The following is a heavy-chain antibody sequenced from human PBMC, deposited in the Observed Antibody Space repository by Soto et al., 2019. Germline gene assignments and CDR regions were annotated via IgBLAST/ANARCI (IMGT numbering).Heavy chain of an antibody. CDR3: ARQVPAAIRLGWFDP. CDR1: GGSISRSTYY. V-gene: IGHV4-39*01. CDR2: IYYSGST. J-gene: IGHJ5*02. Sequence: SETLSLTCTVSGGSISRSTYYWGWIRQPPGKGLEWIGSIYYSGSTYYRPSLKSRVTISVDTSKNQFSLKLSSVAAADTAVYYCARQVPAAIRLGWFDPWGQGTLVTVSS. D-gene: IGHD2-2*02.